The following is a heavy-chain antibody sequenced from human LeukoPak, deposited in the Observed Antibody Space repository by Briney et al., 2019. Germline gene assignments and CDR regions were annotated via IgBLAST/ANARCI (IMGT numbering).Heavy chain of an antibody. CDR1: GVTFSSYW. J-gene: IGHJ4*02. V-gene: IGHV3-74*01. D-gene: IGHD6-19*01. CDR3: ARSPSRLASDY. CDR2: INSDGSST. Sequence: GGSLRLSCAASGVTFSSYWMHWVRQAPGKGLVWVSRINSDGSSTSYADSVKGRFTISRDNAKNTLYLQMNNLRAEDTPVYYCARSPSRLASDYWGQGTLVTVSS.